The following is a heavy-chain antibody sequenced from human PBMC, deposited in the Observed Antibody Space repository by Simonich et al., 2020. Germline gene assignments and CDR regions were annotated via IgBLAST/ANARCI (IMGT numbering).Heavy chain of an antibody. D-gene: IGHD7-27*01. CDR1: GSTFTGYS. J-gene: IGHJ3*02. CDR3: ARGRLTGDKGAFDI. Sequence: QVQLVQSGAAVKKTGASVKVSCKASGSTFTGYSMHWVRQAPGQGLEWRGWINPNSGGTNYAQKFQGRVTMTRDTSISTAYMELSRLRSDDTAVYYCARGRLTGDKGAFDIWGQGTMVTVSS. CDR2: INPNSGGT. V-gene: IGHV1-2*02.